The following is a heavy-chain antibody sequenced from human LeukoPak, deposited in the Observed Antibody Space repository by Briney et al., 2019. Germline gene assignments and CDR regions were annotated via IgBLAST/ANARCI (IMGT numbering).Heavy chain of an antibody. J-gene: IGHJ5*02. D-gene: IGHD2-2*01. V-gene: IGHV1-2*02. CDR1: GYTFTGYY. CDR3: ARDEYCSSTSCYYWFDP. Sequence: GASVKVSCKASGYTFTGYYMHWVRQAPGQGLEWMGWINPNSGGTNYAQKFQGRVTMTRDTSISTAYMELSRLRPDDTAVYYCARDEYCSSTSCYYWFDPWGQGTLVTVSS. CDR2: INPNSGGT.